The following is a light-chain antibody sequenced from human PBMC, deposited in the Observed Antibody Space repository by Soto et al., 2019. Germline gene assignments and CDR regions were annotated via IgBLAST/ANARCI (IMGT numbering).Light chain of an antibody. CDR1: ESIDNL. J-gene: IGKJ1*01. CDR3: QQYNKWPRT. Sequence: DIQMTQSPSTLSASVGDTVTITCRASESIDNLLAWYQQKPGKAPKLLIFAASTLVRGVPSRFSGRGSGTEFTLTISSLQSEDFAVYYCQQYNKWPRTFGQGTKVDI. CDR2: AAS. V-gene: IGKV1-5*01.